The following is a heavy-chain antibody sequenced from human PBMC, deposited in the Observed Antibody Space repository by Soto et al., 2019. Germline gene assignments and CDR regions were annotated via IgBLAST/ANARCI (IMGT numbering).Heavy chain of an antibody. CDR1: GGSFSSYT. Sequence: QVQLVQSGAEVKKPGSSVKVSCKASGGSFSSYTISWVRQAPGQGLEWMGRIIPILGIANYAQKFQGRVTITADKSTSTAYMELSSLRSEDTAVDYCARVGGYCSSTICYDNYYYYGMDVWGQGTTVTVSS. D-gene: IGHD2-2*01. CDR2: IIPILGIA. CDR3: ARVGGYCSSTICYDNYYYYGMDV. J-gene: IGHJ6*02. V-gene: IGHV1-69*02.